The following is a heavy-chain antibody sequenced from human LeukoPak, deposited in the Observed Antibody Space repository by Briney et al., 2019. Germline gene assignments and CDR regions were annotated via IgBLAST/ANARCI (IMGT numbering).Heavy chain of an antibody. CDR2: ISNDGNNK. V-gene: IGHV3-30*19. J-gene: IGHJ3*02. Sequence: GGSLRLSCATSAFDFATYGMHWVRQAPGKGLEWVAVISNDGNNKYYADSVKGRFTVSRDNSKNTLYLQMNTLRAEDTAVYHCARGLVGVSAAFDIWGQGTLVTVSS. D-gene: IGHD1-26*01. CDR1: AFDFATYG. CDR3: ARGLVGVSAAFDI.